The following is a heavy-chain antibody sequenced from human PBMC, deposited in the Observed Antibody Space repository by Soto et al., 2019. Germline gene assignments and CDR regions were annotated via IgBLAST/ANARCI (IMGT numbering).Heavy chain of an antibody. CDR3: ARDWKDFWSGYPHWGWFDP. V-gene: IGHV4-30-4*01. Sequence: SETLSLTCTVSGGSISSGDYYWSWIRQPPGKGLEWIGYIYYSGSTYYNPSLKSRVTISVDTSKNQFSLKLSSVTAADTAVYYWARDWKDFWSGYPHWGWFDPWGQGTLVTVSS. CDR1: GGSISSGDYY. CDR2: IYYSGST. J-gene: IGHJ5*02. D-gene: IGHD3-3*01.